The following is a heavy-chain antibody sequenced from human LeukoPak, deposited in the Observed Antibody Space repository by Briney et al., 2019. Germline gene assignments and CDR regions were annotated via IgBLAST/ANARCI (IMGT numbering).Heavy chain of an antibody. CDR1: GDSVSSNSAA. Sequence: SQTLSLTCAISGDSVSSNSAAWNWIRQSPSRGLEWLGRTYFRSQWYNDYAVSVKGRITINPDTSKNQFSLQLNSVTPEDTAVYYCARGCEPYSSSLDYWGQGTLVTVSS. D-gene: IGHD6-13*01. V-gene: IGHV6-1*01. CDR3: ARGCEPYSSSLDY. J-gene: IGHJ4*02. CDR2: TYFRSQWYN.